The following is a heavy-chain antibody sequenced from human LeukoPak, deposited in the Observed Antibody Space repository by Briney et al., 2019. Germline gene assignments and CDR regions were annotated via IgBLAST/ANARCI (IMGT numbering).Heavy chain of an antibody. CDR1: GFTFSSYA. V-gene: IGHV3-30-3*01. D-gene: IGHD6-19*01. J-gene: IGHJ5*02. CDR3: ARDSAYSSGWPPGWFDP. CDR2: ISYDGSNK. Sequence: PGRSLRLSYAASGFTFSSYAMHWVRQAPGKGLEWVAVISYDGSNKYYADSVKGRFTISRDNSKNTLYLQMNSLRAEDTAVYYCARDSAYSSGWPPGWFDPWGQGTLVTVSS.